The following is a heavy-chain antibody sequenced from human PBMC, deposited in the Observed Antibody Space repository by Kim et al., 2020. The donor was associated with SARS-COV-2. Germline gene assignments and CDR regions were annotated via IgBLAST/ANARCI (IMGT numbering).Heavy chain of an antibody. CDR3: ARELRPTAGQGVFDY. CDR2: INPSGGST. Sequence: ASVKVSCKASGYTFTSYYIHWVRQAPGQGLEWMGIINPSGGSTTYAQKFHGRVTMTGDTSTSTVYMELSSLRSEDTAVYYCARELRPTAGQGVFDYWGQG. D-gene: IGHD6-19*01. J-gene: IGHJ4*02. V-gene: IGHV1-46*01. CDR1: GYTFTSYY.